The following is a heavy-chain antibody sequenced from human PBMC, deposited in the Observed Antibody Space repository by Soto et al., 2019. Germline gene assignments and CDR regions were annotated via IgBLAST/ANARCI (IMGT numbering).Heavy chain of an antibody. CDR1: GFTFDDYG. CDR2: INWNGGST. D-gene: IGHD3-16*01. CDR3: ARDKEAYLSRSLFMNI. V-gene: IGHV3-20*04. Sequence: GGSLRLSCAASGFTFDDYGMSWVRQAPGKGLEWVSGINWNGGSTGYADSVKGRFTISRDNAKNSLYLQMNSLRAEDTALYYCARDKEAYLSRSLFMNIWGQGTMVTVSS. J-gene: IGHJ3*02.